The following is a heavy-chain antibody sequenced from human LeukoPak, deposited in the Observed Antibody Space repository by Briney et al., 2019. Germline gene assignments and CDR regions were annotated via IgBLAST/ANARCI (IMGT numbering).Heavy chain of an antibody. D-gene: IGHD3-16*01. CDR1: GFTFRTYA. Sequence: GRSLRLSCAATGFTFRTYAVHWVRQAPGKGLEWVAVISYDGSNKYYADSVKGRFTISRDNSKNTLYLQMNSLRPEDTAVYYCARDRTWGYFDYWGQGTLVTVSS. CDR3: ARDRTWGYFDY. V-gene: IGHV3-30-3*01. CDR2: ISYDGSNK. J-gene: IGHJ4*02.